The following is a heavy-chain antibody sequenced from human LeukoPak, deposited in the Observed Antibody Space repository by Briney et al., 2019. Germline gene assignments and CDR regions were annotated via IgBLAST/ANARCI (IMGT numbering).Heavy chain of an antibody. V-gene: IGHV4-59*01. CDR2: IYYTGNT. Sequence: PSETLSLTCAVSSGSIHSYYWSWIRQPPGKGLEWIGYIYYTGNTNYNASLKSRVIISLDTSKNQFSLKLSSVTAADTAVYYCARYRYGDYFDYWGQGTLVTVSS. CDR3: ARYRYGDYFDY. D-gene: IGHD4-17*01. J-gene: IGHJ4*02. CDR1: SGSIHSYY.